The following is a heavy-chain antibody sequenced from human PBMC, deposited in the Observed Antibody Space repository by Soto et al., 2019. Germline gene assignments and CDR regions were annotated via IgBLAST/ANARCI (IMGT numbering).Heavy chain of an antibody. J-gene: IGHJ4*02. V-gene: IGHV4-61*01. D-gene: IGHD2-15*01. CDR3: ARGGGRMGDH. Sequence: QVQLQESGPGLVKPSETLSLSCTVSGDSVSSDNYYWNWIRQPPGKGLEWIGYIYYSGSTNYNPSLNSRVTIPLDTSKNQFSLRLSSVTAADTAVYYCARGGGRMGDHWGQGTLVTVSS. CDR2: IYYSGST. CDR1: GDSVSSDNYY.